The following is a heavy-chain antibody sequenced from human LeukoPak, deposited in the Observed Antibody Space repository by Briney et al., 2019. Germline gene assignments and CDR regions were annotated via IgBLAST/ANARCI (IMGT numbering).Heavy chain of an antibody. D-gene: IGHD3-9*01. CDR3: ARGALRYFDWLPSPNWFDP. Sequence: SETLSLTCAVYGGSFSGYYWSWIRQPPGKGLEWIGAINHSGSTNYNPSLKSRVTISVDTSKNQLSLKLSSVTAADTAVYYCARGALRYFDWLPSPNWFDPWGQGTLVTVSS. V-gene: IGHV4-34*01. CDR1: GGSFSGYY. J-gene: IGHJ5*02. CDR2: INHSGST.